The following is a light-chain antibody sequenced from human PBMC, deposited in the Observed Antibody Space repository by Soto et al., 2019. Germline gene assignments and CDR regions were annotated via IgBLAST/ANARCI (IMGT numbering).Light chain of an antibody. Sequence: EIVLTQSPATLSLSPGESATLSCRARQTITTYLAWYQQKPGQPTPLLIYGASNTATGIPARVSGSGSVTDFTSTISNLEPEDFEVYYCQQRSNWPSNFGQGTRLEIK. CDR2: GAS. J-gene: IGKJ5*01. V-gene: IGKV3-11*01. CDR1: QTITTY. CDR3: QQRSNWPSN.